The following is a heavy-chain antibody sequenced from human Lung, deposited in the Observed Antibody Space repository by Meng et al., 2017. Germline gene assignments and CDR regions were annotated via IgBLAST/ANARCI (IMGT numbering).Heavy chain of an antibody. V-gene: IGHV3-15*01. J-gene: IGHJ4*01. CDR3: SGHVDY. CDR1: GLPFSNAW. Sequence: EVQLVESGGGFVKPGGSLRLSCAASGLPFSNAWMTWVRQAPGKGLEGIGRMKSNVDGGTVDYAAAVKGRFFISRDDSENTFYLQMNSLKTEDTAVYYCSGHVDYWGHGTLVTVSS. CDR2: MKSNVDGGTV.